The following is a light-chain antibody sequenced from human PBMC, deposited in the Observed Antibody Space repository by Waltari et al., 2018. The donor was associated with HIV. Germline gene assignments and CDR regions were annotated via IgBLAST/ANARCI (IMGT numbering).Light chain of an antibody. CDR2: ANI. V-gene: IGLV1-40*01. CDR1: SSNIGAGYD. J-gene: IGLJ2*01. CDR3: QSFDSSLTTSGVI. Sequence: QSVLTQPPSVSGAPGQRVTISCTGSSSNIGAGYDVHWYQQLPGTAPKLLIYANINRPSGVPDRFPGSKPGSSASLAITGLQAEDEAHYYCQSFDSSLTTSGVIFGGGTKLTVL.